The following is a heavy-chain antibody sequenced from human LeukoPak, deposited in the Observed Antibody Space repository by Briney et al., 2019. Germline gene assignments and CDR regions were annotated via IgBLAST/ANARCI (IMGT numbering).Heavy chain of an antibody. V-gene: IGHV4-34*01. J-gene: IGHJ3*02. CDR2: INHSGST. CDR1: GGSFSGYY. D-gene: IGHD2-21*02. CDR3: ARVRIVVVTASSNQSDAFDI. Sequence: PSETLSLTCAVYGGSFSGYYWSWIRQPPGKGLEWIGEINHSGSTNYNPSLKSRVTISVDTSKNQFSLKLSSVTAADTAVYYCARVRIVVVTASSNQSDAFDIWGQGTMVTVSS.